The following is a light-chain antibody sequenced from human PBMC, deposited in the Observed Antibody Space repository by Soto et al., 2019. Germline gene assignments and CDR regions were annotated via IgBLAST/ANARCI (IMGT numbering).Light chain of an antibody. CDR3: QQYNNWPPT. Sequence: EIVLTQSPATLSVSPGERATLSCRASQSARSNLAWYQHKPGQAPRLLIYDASTRATGIPARFSGSGSGTEFTLTISSLQSEDFAVYSCQQYNNWPPTFGQGTRLEIK. J-gene: IGKJ5*01. CDR1: QSARSN. V-gene: IGKV3-15*01. CDR2: DAS.